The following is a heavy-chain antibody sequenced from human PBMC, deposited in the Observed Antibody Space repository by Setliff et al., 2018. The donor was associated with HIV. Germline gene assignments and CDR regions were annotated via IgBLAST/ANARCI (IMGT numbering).Heavy chain of an antibody. Sequence: SGGSLRLSCAASGFTFSTSGMNWVRQAPGKGLEWVSSISSRGGSVYYADSVRGRFTISRENANNLLYLQMNSPRAEDTAVYYCARDQEHIIVVSATGNMPGYLHYYYMDVWGKGSTVTVSS. V-gene: IGHV3-21*01. CDR3: ARDQEHIIVVSATGNMPGYLHYYYMDV. CDR1: GFTFSTSG. CDR2: ISSRGGSV. D-gene: IGHD2-2*01. J-gene: IGHJ6*03.